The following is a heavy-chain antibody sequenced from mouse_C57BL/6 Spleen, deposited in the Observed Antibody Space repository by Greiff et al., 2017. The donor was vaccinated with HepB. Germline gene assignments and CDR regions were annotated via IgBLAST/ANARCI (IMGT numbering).Heavy chain of an antibody. D-gene: IGHD1-1*01. V-gene: IGHV1-76*01. CDR1: GYTFTDYY. CDR3: ARNYYGSSLYAMDY. Sequence: VKLVESGAELVRPGASVKLSCKASGYTFTDYYINWVKQRPGQGLEWIARIYPGSGNTYYNEKFKGKATLTAEKSSSTAYMQLSSLTSEDSAVYFCARNYYGSSLYAMDYWGQGTSVTVSS. J-gene: IGHJ4*01. CDR2: IYPGSGNT.